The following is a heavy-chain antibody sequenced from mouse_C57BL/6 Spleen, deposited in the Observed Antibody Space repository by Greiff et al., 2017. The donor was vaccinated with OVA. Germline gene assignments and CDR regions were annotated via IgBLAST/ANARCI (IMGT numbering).Heavy chain of an antibody. CDR2: ISPSNGGT. V-gene: IGHV1-53*01. CDR3: AREEGY. Sequence: QVQLLQPGTGLVKPGASVKLPCTASGFTFTSYWMPWVKQRPGQGLEWIGNISPSNGGTNYHEKFKSQATLTVDNYTSTAYMQLSSLTSEDSAVYYCAREEGYWGQGTTLTVSS. CDR1: GFTFTSYW. J-gene: IGHJ2*01.